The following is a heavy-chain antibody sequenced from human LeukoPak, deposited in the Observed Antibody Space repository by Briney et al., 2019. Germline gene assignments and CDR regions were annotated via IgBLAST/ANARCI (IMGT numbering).Heavy chain of an antibody. D-gene: IGHD3-16*01. CDR1: GYTFTGYY. CDR3: ARPTQVNDYVWGSLPFGNAFDI. J-gene: IGHJ3*02. CDR2: INPNSGGT. V-gene: IGHV1-2*02. Sequence: ASVKVSCKASGYTFTGYYMHWVRQAPGQGLEWMGWINPNSGGTNYAQKFQGRVTMTRDTSISTAYMELSRLRSDDTAVYYCARPTQVNDYVWGSLPFGNAFDIWGQGTMVTVSS.